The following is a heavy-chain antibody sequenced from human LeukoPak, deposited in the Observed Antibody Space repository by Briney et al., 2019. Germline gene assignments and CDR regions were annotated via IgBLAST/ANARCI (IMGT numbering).Heavy chain of an antibody. Sequence: ASVKVSCKASGYTFTGYYMHWVRQAPGQGLEWMGWINPNSGGTNYAQKFQGRVTMTRDTSISTAYMELSRLRSDDTAVYYCAREPPYGSGYGIDYWGQGTLVTVSS. J-gene: IGHJ4*02. D-gene: IGHD3-10*01. V-gene: IGHV1-2*02. CDR3: AREPPYGSGYGIDY. CDR1: GYTFTGYY. CDR2: INPNSGGT.